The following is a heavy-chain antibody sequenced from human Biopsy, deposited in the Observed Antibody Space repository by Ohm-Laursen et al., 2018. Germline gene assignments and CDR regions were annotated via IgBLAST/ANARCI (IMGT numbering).Heavy chain of an antibody. J-gene: IGHJ4*02. CDR3: ARNTGWYGDLYYFDY. V-gene: IGHV1-46*01. D-gene: IGHD6-19*01. CDR1: GYSFTSYY. Sequence: SSVKVSCKASGYSFTSYYMHWVRQAPGQGLEWMGMINPSGSTTSYPQIFQGRVTMTRDTSKSTVYMELSSLRSADTAVYFCARNTGWYGDLYYFDYWGQGTLVTVSS. CDR2: INPSGSTT.